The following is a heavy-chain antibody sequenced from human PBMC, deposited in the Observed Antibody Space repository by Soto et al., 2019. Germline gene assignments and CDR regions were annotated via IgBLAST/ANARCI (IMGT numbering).Heavy chain of an antibody. V-gene: IGHV5-51*01. J-gene: IGHJ4*02. Sequence: GESLKISCKASGYSFTTYWIGWVRQMPGKGLEWMGIIWPGDSDTRYSPSFQGQVTISADKSISATFLQWANLTASDTAIYYCARLKAPGSSSGFDYWGQGTLVTVSS. CDR1: GYSFTTYW. D-gene: IGHD6-19*01. CDR2: IWPGDSDT. CDR3: ARLKAPGSSSGFDY.